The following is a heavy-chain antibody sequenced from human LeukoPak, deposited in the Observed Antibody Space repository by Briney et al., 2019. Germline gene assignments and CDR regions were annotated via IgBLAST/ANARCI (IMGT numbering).Heavy chain of an antibody. D-gene: IGHD3-22*01. CDR1: GFTFSTKW. J-gene: IGHJ4*02. CDR3: ARDYSSGRDF. V-gene: IGHV3-7*04. Sequence: GGSLRLSCAASGFTFSTKWMSWVRQAPGKGLEWVATINQDGSDQYYVDSVKGRFTISRGNAKNSLDLQMNSLRAEDTAVYYCARDYSSGRDFWGQGTLVTVSS. CDR2: INQDGSDQ.